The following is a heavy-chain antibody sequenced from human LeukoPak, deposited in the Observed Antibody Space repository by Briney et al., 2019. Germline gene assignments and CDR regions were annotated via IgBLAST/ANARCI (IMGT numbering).Heavy chain of an antibody. J-gene: IGHJ5*02. CDR2: IKQDGSEK. Sequence: GGSLRLSCAASGFTFSSYWMSWVRQAPGKGLEWVANIKQDGSEKYYVDSVKGRFTISRDNAKNSLYLQMNSLRAEDTAVYYCARVRGLWFGDKINAKLNWFDPWGQGTLVTVSS. CDR3: ARVRGLWFGDKINAKLNWFDP. V-gene: IGHV3-7*01. D-gene: IGHD3-10*01. CDR1: GFTFSSYW.